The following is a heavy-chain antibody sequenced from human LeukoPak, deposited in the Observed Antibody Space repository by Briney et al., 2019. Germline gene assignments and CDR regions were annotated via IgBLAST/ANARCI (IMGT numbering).Heavy chain of an antibody. V-gene: IGHV5-51*01. D-gene: IGHD3-3*01. J-gene: IGHJ4*02. CDR1: GYSFTSYW. CDR3: ASQSLYYDFWSGKGYFDY. Sequence: GESLKISCKGSGYSFTSYWIGWVRQMPGKVLEWMGIIYPGDSDTRYSPSFQGQVTISADKSISTAYLQWSSLKASDTAMYYCASQSLYYDFWSGKGYFDYWGQGTLVTVSS. CDR2: IYPGDSDT.